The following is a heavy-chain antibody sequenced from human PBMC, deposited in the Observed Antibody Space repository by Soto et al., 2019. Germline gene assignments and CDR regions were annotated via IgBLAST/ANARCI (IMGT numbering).Heavy chain of an antibody. CDR3: ARDIEDGQLWYYFDY. D-gene: IGHD5-18*01. V-gene: IGHV3-30-3*01. Sequence: GGSLRLSCAASGFTFSSYAMHWVRQAPGKGLEWVAVISYDGSNKYYADSVKGRFTISRDNSKNTLYLQMNSLRAGDTAVYYCARDIEDGQLWYYFDYWGQGTLVTVSS. CDR2: ISYDGSNK. J-gene: IGHJ4*02. CDR1: GFTFSSYA.